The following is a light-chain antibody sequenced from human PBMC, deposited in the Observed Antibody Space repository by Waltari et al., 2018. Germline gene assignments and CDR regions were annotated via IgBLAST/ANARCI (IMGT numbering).Light chain of an antibody. V-gene: IGLV2-11*01. CDR3: CSYAGGSYV. J-gene: IGLJ1*01. CDR1: SSDIGGYDY. CDR2: DVT. Sequence: QSALPQPRSVSGSPGQSVTISCTGNSSDIGGYDYVSWYQQHPGKAPKLFIYDVTKRPSGVPDRFSGSRSGTTASLTISGLQPEDEADYYCCSYAGGSYVFGTGTKVTVL.